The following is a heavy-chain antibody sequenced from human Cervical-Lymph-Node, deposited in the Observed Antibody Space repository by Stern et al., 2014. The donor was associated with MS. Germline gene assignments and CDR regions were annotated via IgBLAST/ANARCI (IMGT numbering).Heavy chain of an antibody. D-gene: IGHD4-23*01. CDR2: IFSNDEK. J-gene: IGHJ5*02. V-gene: IGHV2-26*01. Sequence: QITLKESGPVLVKPTETLTLTCTVSGFSLSNARMGVSWIRQPPGKALEWLAPIFSNDEKYYSTSLKSRLTISKDTSKSQVVLTMTNMDPVDTATYYCARTYGGNPMRAAWFDPWGQGTLVTVSS. CDR3: ARTYGGNPMRAAWFDP. CDR1: GFSLSNARMG.